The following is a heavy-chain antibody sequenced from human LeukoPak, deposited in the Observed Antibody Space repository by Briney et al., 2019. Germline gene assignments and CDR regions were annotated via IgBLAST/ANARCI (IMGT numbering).Heavy chain of an antibody. CDR2: IYYSGTT. V-gene: IGHV4-59*08. CDR1: GGSISSYY. CDR3: ASGGAEPYYYYMDV. D-gene: IGHD1-14*01. J-gene: IGHJ6*03. Sequence: SETLSLTCTVSGGSISSYYWSWIRQPPGKGLEWIGYIYYSGTTNYNPSLKSRVTISVDTSKNQFSLKLSSVTAADTAVYYCASGGAEPYYYYMDVWGKGTTVTVSS.